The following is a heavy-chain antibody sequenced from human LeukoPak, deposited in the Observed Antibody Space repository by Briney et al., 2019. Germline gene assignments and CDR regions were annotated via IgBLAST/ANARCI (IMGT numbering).Heavy chain of an antibody. D-gene: IGHD6-13*01. V-gene: IGHV4-59*08. CDR2: IYYSGST. J-gene: IGHJ4*02. CDR3: ARRGSSWVPFDY. Sequence: SETLSLTCTVSGGSISSYYWSWIRQPPGKGLEWIGYIYYSGSTNYNPSLKSRVTISVDTSKNQFSLKLSSVTAADTAGYYCARRGSSWVPFDYWGQGTLVTVSS. CDR1: GGSISSYY.